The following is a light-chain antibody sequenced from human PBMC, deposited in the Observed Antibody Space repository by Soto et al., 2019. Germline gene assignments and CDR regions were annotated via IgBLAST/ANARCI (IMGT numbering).Light chain of an antibody. V-gene: IGKV3-15*01. J-gene: IGKJ4*02. CDR2: VAS. CDR3: QQYNVWPLT. Sequence: IAMTQSPATLSVSPGERATISCRASESGSSNWAWYQQNPGQTPQLLIYVASTRATGIPARFSGSGSRTEFTLTISSLQSEDFAVYYCQQYNVWPLTFGGGTKVEFK. CDR1: ESGSSN.